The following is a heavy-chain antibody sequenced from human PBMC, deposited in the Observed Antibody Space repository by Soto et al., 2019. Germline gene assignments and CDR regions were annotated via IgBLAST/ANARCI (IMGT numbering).Heavy chain of an antibody. D-gene: IGHD3-16*02. J-gene: IGHJ5*02. Sequence: QVQLQESGPGLVKPSQTLSLTCTVSGGSISSGDYYWSWIRQPPGKGREWIGYIYYSGSTYYNPSLKSRVTISVDTSKNQFSLKLSSVTAADTAVYYCAGLQSMRLSGLDPWGQGTLVTVSS. CDR3: AGLQSMRLSGLDP. CDR1: GGSISSGDYY. CDR2: IYYSGST. V-gene: IGHV4-30-4*01.